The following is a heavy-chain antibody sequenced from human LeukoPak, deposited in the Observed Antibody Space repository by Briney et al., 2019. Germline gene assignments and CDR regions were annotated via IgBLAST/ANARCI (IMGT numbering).Heavy chain of an antibody. D-gene: IGHD3-3*01. Sequence: PGGSLRLSCAASGFIFTNYFMSWVRQAPGKGLEWVASIKHDGSEKYYGDSVRGRFTISRDNTKNSLYLQMSSLRAEDAAAYYCATDRGWRTSGYYLYYFEYWGQGTLVPFSS. CDR2: IKHDGSEK. V-gene: IGHV3-7*01. CDR3: ATDRGWRTSGYYLYYFEY. J-gene: IGHJ4*02. CDR1: GFIFTNYF.